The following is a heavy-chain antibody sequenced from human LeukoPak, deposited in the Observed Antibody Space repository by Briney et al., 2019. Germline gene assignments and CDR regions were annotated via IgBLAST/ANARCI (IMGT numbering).Heavy chain of an antibody. D-gene: IGHD6-13*01. CDR1: GGSISSGGYS. Sequence: PSETLSLTCAVSGGSISSGGYSWSWIRQPPGKGLEWIGYIYHSGSTYYNPSLKSRVTISVDRSKNQFSLKLSSVTAADTAVYYCARHYGYSSSWYADYWGQGTLVTVSS. V-gene: IGHV4-30-2*01. CDR2: IYHSGST. CDR3: ARHYGYSSSWYADY. J-gene: IGHJ4*02.